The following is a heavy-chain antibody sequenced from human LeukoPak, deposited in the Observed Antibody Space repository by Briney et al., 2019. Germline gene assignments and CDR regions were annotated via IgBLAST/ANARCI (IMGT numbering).Heavy chain of an antibody. CDR3: AKAAGDYVFDY. J-gene: IGHJ4*02. D-gene: IGHD4-17*01. Sequence: GGSLRLSCAASGFSFSNYAMSWVRQAPGKGLEWVSAISGSGGSTYYADFVKGRFTISRDNSKNTLYLQMNSLRAEDTAVYYCAKAAGDYVFDYWGQGTLVTVSS. CDR1: GFSFSNYA. V-gene: IGHV3-23*01. CDR2: ISGSGGST.